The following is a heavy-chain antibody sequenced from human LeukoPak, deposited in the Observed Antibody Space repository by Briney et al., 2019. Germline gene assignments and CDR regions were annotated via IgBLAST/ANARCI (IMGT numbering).Heavy chain of an antibody. D-gene: IGHD6-6*01. CDR1: GFTFDDYA. Sequence: GGSLRLSCAASGFTFDDYAMHWVRQAPGKGLEWVSGISWNSGSIGYADSVKGRFTISRDNAKNSLYPQMDSLRAEDTAVYYCARDYSSSSLDYWGQGTLVTVSS. V-gene: IGHV3-9*01. CDR2: ISWNSGSI. CDR3: ARDYSSSSLDY. J-gene: IGHJ4*02.